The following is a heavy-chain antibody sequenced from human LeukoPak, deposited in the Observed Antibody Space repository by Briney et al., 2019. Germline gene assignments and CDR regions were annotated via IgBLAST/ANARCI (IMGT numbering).Heavy chain of an antibody. CDR3: AKAQHSSIWGYFDY. CDR2: ISSSGTTI. D-gene: IGHD6-13*01. V-gene: IGHV3-48*03. J-gene: IGHJ4*02. CDR1: GFTFSSCE. Sequence: GGSLRLSCAASGFTFSSCEVNWVRQAPGEGLEWLSHISSSGTTIYYADSVKGRFTISRDNSKNTLYLQMNSLRAEDTAVFYCAKAQHSSIWGYFDYWGQGTLVTVSS.